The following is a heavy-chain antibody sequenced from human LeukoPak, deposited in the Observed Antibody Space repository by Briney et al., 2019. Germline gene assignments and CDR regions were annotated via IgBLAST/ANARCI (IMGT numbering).Heavy chain of an antibody. V-gene: IGHV3-64D*09. D-gene: IGHD2-15*01. J-gene: IGHJ6*02. Sequence: TGGSLRLSCSASGFPFSSYAMHWVRQAPGKGLEYVSAISDSGSSTYYADSVKGRFTISRDNSKNTLYPQMSSLGAEDTAVYFCVRGYSFGPYGMDVWGQGTTVTVSS. CDR2: ISDSGSST. CDR1: GFPFSSYA. CDR3: VRGYSFGPYGMDV.